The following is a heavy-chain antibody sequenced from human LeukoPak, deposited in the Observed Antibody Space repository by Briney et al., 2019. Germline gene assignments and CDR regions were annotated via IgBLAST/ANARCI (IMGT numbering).Heavy chain of an antibody. D-gene: IGHD2-15*01. CDR1: GGSFRSYY. CDR3: ARGIGSFYYFDY. Sequence: PSETLSLTCSVSGGSFRSYYWSWIRQSPGKVLEWLGYIYYTGTTNYNPSLKSRVTISLDTSKNQFSLRLSSVTAADTAVYYCARGIGSFYYFDYWGQGARVTVSS. J-gene: IGHJ4*02. V-gene: IGHV4-59*01. CDR2: IYYTGTT.